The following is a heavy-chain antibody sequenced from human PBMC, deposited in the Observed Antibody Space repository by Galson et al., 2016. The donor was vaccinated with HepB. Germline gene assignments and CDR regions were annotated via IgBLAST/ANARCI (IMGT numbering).Heavy chain of an antibody. Sequence: SLRLSCAASGFSISHHGLHWVRPAPYKGLDWVAFIWNDGSNEYFADSVRGRFRISRDNSDNTVNLQMSSLGAEDAAVFYCARDGQGGAPYGFDSWGQGTKVIVSS. CDR1: GFSISHHG. D-gene: IGHD1-26*01. CDR3: ARDGQGGAPYGFDS. J-gene: IGHJ3*02. CDR2: IWNDGSNE. V-gene: IGHV3-33*01.